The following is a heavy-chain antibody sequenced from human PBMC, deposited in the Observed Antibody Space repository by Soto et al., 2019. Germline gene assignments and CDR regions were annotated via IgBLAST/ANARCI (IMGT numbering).Heavy chain of an antibody. CDR2: INHSGST. Sequence: QVQLQQWGAGLLKPSETLSLTCAVYGGSFSGYYWSWIRQPPGKGLEWIGEINHSGSTNYNPSLKRRVTISVDTSKNQFSLKLSSVTAADTAAYYRARQRVRRTVYYYYYGMDVWGQGTTVTVSS. CDR1: GGSFSGYY. V-gene: IGHV4-34*01. D-gene: IGHD1-1*01. J-gene: IGHJ6*02. CDR3: ARQRVRRTVYYYYYGMDV.